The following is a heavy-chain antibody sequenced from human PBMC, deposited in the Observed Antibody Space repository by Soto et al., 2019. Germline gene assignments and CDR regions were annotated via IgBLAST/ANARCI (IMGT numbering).Heavy chain of an antibody. D-gene: IGHD2-21*01. CDR1: GGSVNFGTYY. Sequence: PETLSHTYTVPGGSVNFGTYYWSWIRQPPGKGLEWIGFIHYSGSTNYNPSLKGRVTMSVDTSKNQFSLKLTSVNTADTARYYCTRGGDPYKTGHWGQGTLVTVS. CDR3: TRGGDPYKTGH. CDR2: IHYSGST. J-gene: IGHJ4*02. V-gene: IGHV4-61*01.